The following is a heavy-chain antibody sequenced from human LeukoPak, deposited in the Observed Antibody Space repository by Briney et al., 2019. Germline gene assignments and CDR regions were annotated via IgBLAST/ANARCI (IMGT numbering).Heavy chain of an antibody. V-gene: IGHV4-59*01. CDR2: LFYSGST. Sequence: SETLSLTCTVSGSAISSYYWSWIRQPPGKGLEWIADLFYSGSTDYNPSLESRVTISVDTSNNHFSLKLRSVTAADTAVYYWATVAVIRGVTYFDYWGQGTLVTVSS. CDR1: GSAISSYY. CDR3: ATVAVIRGVTYFDY. J-gene: IGHJ4*02. D-gene: IGHD3-10*01.